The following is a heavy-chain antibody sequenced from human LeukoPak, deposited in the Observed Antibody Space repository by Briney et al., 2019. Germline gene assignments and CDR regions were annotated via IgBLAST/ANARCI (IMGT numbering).Heavy chain of an antibody. CDR1: DFIVSDSH. J-gene: IGHJ4*02. CDR3: ARGGEILDY. V-gene: IGHV3-53*01. CDR2: IFGADTT. D-gene: IGHD3-16*01. Sequence: AGSLRLSCAATDFIVSDSHMSWVRQAPGRGLEWVSVIFGADTTFYADSVKGRFTISRDNLQNTVNLQMNSLRDDDTAVYYCARGGEILDYWGQGTQVTVSS.